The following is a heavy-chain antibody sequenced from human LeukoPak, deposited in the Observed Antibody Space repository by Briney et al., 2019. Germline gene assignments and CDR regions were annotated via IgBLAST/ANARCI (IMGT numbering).Heavy chain of an antibody. CDR1: GYTFTSYG. D-gene: IGHD1-26*01. Sequence: ASVKVSCKASGYTFTSYGICWVRHAPGQGIEWMGWISAYNGNTNYAQKLQGRDTMTTDTSTSTAYMELRSLRSDDTAVYYCARDRRSGTYYLAYWGQGTLVTVSS. V-gene: IGHV1-18*01. J-gene: IGHJ4*02. CDR2: ISAYNGNT. CDR3: ARDRRSGTYYLAY.